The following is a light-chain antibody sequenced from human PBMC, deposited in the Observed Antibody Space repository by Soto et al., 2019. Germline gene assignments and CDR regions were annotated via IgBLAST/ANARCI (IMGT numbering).Light chain of an antibody. J-gene: IGKJ1*01. CDR3: QHDNKSTRQ. Sequence: MVLTQAVFSLLGSATVLATHSCRASQSVSSNLAWYQQKPGQAPRLLIYGASTRATGIPARFSGSGSGTEFTLTISSLQSEDFAVYCCQHDNKSTRQLGQGTKVDI. V-gene: IGKV3-15*01. CDR2: GAS. CDR1: QSVSSN.